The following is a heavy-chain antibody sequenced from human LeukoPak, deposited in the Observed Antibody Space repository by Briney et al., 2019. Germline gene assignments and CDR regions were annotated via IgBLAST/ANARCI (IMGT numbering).Heavy chain of an antibody. CDR3: AKPPYGGNSGEGLAEYFQH. J-gene: IGHJ1*01. D-gene: IGHD4-23*01. CDR2: ISAYNGNT. V-gene: IGHV1-18*01. Sequence: GASVKVSCKASGYTFTSYGISWVRQAPGQGLEWMGWISAYNGNTNYAQKLQGRVTMTTDTSTSTAYMELRSLRSDDTAVYYCAKPPYGGNSGEGLAEYFQHWGQGTLVTVSS. CDR1: GYTFTSYG.